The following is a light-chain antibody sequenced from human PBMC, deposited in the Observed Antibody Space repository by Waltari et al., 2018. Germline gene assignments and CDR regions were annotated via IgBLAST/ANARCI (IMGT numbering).Light chain of an antibody. CDR1: RSNIGSRT. Sequence: QSVLTQPPSASGTPGQRVTISCSGSRSNIGSRTVNWYQQFPGTAPNLRIYTNDQRPSGVPDRFSSSKSGTSASLAISGLQSEDEADYYCSAWDDSLNGVVFGGGTKLTVL. V-gene: IGLV1-44*01. CDR3: SAWDDSLNGVV. J-gene: IGLJ2*01. CDR2: TND.